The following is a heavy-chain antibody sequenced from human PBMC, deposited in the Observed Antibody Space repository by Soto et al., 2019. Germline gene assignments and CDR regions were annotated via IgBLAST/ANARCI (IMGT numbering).Heavy chain of an antibody. J-gene: IGHJ6*02. CDR1: GDSVSSNSAA. V-gene: IGHV6-1*01. CDR2: TYYRSKWYN. CDR3: ARGVYNWNSYGMDV. Sequence: SQTLSLTCAISGDSVSSNSAAWNWIRQSPSRGLEWLGRTYYRSKWYNDYAVSVKSRITINPDTSKNQFSPHLNSVTPEDTAVYYCARGVYNWNSYGMDVWGQGTTVTVSS. D-gene: IGHD1-7*01.